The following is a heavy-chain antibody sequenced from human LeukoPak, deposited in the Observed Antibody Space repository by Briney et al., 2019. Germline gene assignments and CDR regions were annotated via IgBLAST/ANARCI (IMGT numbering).Heavy chain of an antibody. V-gene: IGHV4-38-2*02. CDR2: IYHSGST. CDR3: ARDRISIAVADPAWFDP. CDR1: GYSISSGYY. Sequence: PSETLSLTCTVSGYSISSGYYWGWIRQPPGKGLEWIGSIYHSGSTYYNPSLKSRVTISVDTSKNQFSLKLSSVTAADTAVYYCARDRISIAVADPAWFDPWGQGTLVTVSS. D-gene: IGHD6-19*01. J-gene: IGHJ5*02.